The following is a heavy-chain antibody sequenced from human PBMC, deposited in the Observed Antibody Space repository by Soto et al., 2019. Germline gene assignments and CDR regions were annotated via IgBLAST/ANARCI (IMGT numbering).Heavy chain of an antibody. D-gene: IGHD6-13*01. J-gene: IGHJ4*02. CDR2: ISGSGGGT. CDR3: ASSGIVGIPAGGPGGY. Sequence: EGQLLESGGGLGQPGGSLRLSCAASGFIFSRFAMSWVRQPPGKGLEWVSSISGSGGGTYYADSVKGRFTISRDNSKNTLYLQMHGLRADDTAVYWCASSGIVGIPAGGPGGYWGQGTLVSVSS. V-gene: IGHV3-23*01. CDR1: GFIFSRFA.